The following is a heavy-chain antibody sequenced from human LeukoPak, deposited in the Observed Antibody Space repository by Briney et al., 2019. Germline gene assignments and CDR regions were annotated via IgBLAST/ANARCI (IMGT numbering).Heavy chain of an antibody. Sequence: SXXVSCKASGGTFISYAISWVRQAPGQGREWMGRIIPIFGTANYAQKFQGRGTITTDESKSTAYMELSSLRSEDTAVYYCAKAQDGYNLGAFDIWGQGTMVTVSS. V-gene: IGHV1-69*05. CDR1: GGTFISYA. J-gene: IGHJ3*02. D-gene: IGHD5-24*01. CDR2: IIPIFGTA. CDR3: AKAQDGYNLGAFDI.